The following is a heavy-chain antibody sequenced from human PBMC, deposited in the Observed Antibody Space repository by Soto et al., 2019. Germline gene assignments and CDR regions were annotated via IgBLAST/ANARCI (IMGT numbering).Heavy chain of an antibody. D-gene: IGHD6-19*01. V-gene: IGHV3-66*01. CDR2: IYSGGST. Sequence: PGGSLRLSCAASGFTVSSNYMSWVRQAPGKGLEWVSVIYSGGSTYYADSVKGRFTISRDNSKNTLYLQMNSLRAEDTAVYYCARELAGADLSPDYWGQGTLVTVSS. CDR1: GFTVSSNY. CDR3: ARELAGADLSPDY. J-gene: IGHJ4*02.